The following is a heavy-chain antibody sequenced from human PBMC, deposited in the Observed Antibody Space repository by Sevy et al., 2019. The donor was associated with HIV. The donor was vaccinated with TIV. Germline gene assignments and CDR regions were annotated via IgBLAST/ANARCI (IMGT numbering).Heavy chain of an antibody. CDR3: AGPILTYNNGWSYYDY. D-gene: IGHD6-19*01. CDR2: INYSGIT. CDR1: GASISSSGYY. Sequence: SETLSLTCTVSGASISSSGYYWGWIRQPPGKGLEWIASINYSGITFYNPSLKSRITISADTSKNQFSLDLNSVTAAGTAIYYCAGPILTYNNGWSYYDYWGQGTVVTVSS. J-gene: IGHJ4*02. V-gene: IGHV4-39*01.